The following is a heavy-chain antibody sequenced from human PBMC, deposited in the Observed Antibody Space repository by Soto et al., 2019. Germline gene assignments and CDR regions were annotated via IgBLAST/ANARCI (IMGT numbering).Heavy chain of an antibody. J-gene: IGHJ6*02. CDR3: TRHDAVAVIRHGMAV. CDR2: IFYLGNT. CDR1: GGSINNYY. V-gene: IGHV4-59*01. D-gene: IGHD6-19*01. Sequence: QVQLQESGPGLVKPSETLSLTCTVSGGSINNYYWSWIRQPPGKGLEWIGYIFYLGNTIYNPSLKSRLTMLVDTSHTPFSLKLSSVTAADTAVYYCTRHDAVAVIRHGMAVWGQGTTVTVSS.